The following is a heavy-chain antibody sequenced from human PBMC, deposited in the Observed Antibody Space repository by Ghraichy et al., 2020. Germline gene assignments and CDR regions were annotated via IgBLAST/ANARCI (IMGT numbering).Heavy chain of an antibody. CDR3: ASVPPYYGGNSSRDAFDI. CDR1: GGTFSSYT. Sequence: SVKVSCKASGGTFSSYTISWVRQAPGQGLEWMGRIIPILGIANYAQKFQGRVTITADKSTSTAYMELSSLRSEDTAVYYCASVPPYYGGNSSRDAFDIWGQGTMVTVSS. V-gene: IGHV1-69*02. D-gene: IGHD4-23*01. J-gene: IGHJ3*02. CDR2: IIPILGIA.